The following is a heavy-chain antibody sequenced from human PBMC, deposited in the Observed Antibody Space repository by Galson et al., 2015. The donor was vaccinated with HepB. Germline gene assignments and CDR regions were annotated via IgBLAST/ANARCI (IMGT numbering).Heavy chain of an antibody. D-gene: IGHD1-26*01. CDR3: ARFRGSYGTFDY. Sequence: PALVKPTQTLTLTCTFSGFSLSTGGMSVSWVRQPPGKALEWLARIDWDDDKYYIKSLKTRPTLSKDTSKNQVVLTMTNMDPVDTATYYCARFRGSYGTFDYWGQGTLVTVSS. J-gene: IGHJ4*02. CDR1: GFSLSTGGMS. V-gene: IGHV2-70*11. CDR2: IDWDDDK.